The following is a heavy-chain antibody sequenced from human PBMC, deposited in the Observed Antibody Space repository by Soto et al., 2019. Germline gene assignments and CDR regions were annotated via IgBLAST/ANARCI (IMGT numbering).Heavy chain of an antibody. V-gene: IGHV3-23*01. J-gene: IGHJ6*02. CDR3: AKVRDYYDSSGYYYGLYYYGMDV. Sequence: GGSLRLSCAASGFTFSSYAMSWVRQAPGKGLEWVSAISGSGGSTYYADSVKGRFTISRDNSKNTLYLQMNSLRAEDTAVYYCAKVRDYYDSSGYYYGLYYYGMDVWGQGTTVPSP. CDR1: GFTFSSYA. D-gene: IGHD3-22*01. CDR2: ISGSGGST.